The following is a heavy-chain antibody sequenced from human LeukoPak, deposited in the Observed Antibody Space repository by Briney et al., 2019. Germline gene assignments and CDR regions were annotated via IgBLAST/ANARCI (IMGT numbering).Heavy chain of an antibody. J-gene: IGHJ4*02. D-gene: IGHD3-10*01. Sequence: PGGSLRLSCAASGFTFKNAWMSWVRQAPGMGLEWVGRIQTKSEGGATEYGSPVKGRFSMSRDDSRSTLYLQMNSLKIEDTAVYYCTTDLLWLGDLLSRPDYWGQGTLVAVSS. CDR3: TTDLLWLGDLLSRPDY. V-gene: IGHV3-15*01. CDR1: GFTFKNAW. CDR2: IQTKSEGGAT.